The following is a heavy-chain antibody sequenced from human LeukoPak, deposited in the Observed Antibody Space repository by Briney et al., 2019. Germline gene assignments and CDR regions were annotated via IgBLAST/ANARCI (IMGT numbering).Heavy chain of an antibody. V-gene: IGHV3-23*01. CDR1: GFTFSSYS. CDR2: ISGSGGST. D-gene: IGHD2-21*01. J-gene: IGHJ4*02. Sequence: GGSLRLSCAASGFTFSSYSMSWVRQPPGKGLEWVSAISGSGGSTYYADSVKGRLTIARDNSKNALYLEMNRLRAEDTAVYYCAKSRRGHIVGGFDYWGQGTLVTVSS. CDR3: AKSRRGHIVGGFDY.